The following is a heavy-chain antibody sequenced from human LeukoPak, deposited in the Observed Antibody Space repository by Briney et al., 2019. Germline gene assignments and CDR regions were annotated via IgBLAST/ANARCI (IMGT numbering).Heavy chain of an antibody. V-gene: IGHV1-69*13. D-gene: IGHD4-23*01. Sequence: SVKVSCKASGGTFSSYAISWVRQAPGQGLEWMGGINPIFGTANYAQKFQGRVTITADESTSTAYMELSSLRSEDTAVYYCASFSTTVVTPRARSDYWGQGTLVTVSS. J-gene: IGHJ4*02. CDR2: INPIFGTA. CDR3: ASFSTTVVTPRARSDY. CDR1: GGTFSSYA.